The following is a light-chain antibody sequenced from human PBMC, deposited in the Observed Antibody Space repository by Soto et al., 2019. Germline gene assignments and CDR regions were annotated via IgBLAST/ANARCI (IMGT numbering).Light chain of an antibody. Sequence: QSARTQPPSASGSPGQSVTISCTGTSSDVGGYNYVSWYQHHPGKAPKLIIYEVYKRPSGVPDRFSGSKSGNTAALTVSGLQAEDEADYYCSSYVGNNSYVFGTGTKVTVL. J-gene: IGLJ1*01. CDR2: EVY. CDR1: SSDVGGYNY. V-gene: IGLV2-8*01. CDR3: SSYVGNNSYV.